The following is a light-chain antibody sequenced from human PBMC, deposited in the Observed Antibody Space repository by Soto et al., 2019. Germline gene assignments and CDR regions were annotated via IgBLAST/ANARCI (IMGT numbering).Light chain of an antibody. Sequence: DIEMTQSPSSLSASVGDRVTITCRASQSISTCLAWYQQKPGKAPKLLIFDASTLESGVPSRFSGSASGTEFTLTITSLQTDDFATYYCHHYTRAFGQGTKVDIK. J-gene: IGKJ1*01. CDR1: QSISTC. CDR2: DAS. V-gene: IGKV1-5*01. CDR3: HHYTRA.